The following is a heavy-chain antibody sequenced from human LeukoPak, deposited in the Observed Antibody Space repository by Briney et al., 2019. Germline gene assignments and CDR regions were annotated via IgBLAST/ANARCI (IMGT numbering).Heavy chain of an antibody. Sequence: GGSLRLSCAASGFTLSSYWMHWVRHAPGKGRVWVSRIKSDGRTNYADSVKGRFTISRDNDKNTVSLQMNSLRAEDTGVYYCARAPSEIGGYYPEYFRHWGQGTLVIVSS. J-gene: IGHJ1*01. D-gene: IGHD3-22*01. CDR2: IKSDGRT. CDR3: ARAPSEIGGYYPEYFRH. CDR1: GFTLSSYW. V-gene: IGHV3-74*01.